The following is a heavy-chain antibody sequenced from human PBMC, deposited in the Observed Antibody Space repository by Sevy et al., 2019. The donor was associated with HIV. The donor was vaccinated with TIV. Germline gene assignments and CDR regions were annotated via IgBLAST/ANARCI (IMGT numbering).Heavy chain of an antibody. D-gene: IGHD3-10*01. Sequence: ASVKVSCQASGYTFTSYDINWVRLAPGQGLEWMGWTSNYNGDTNYAQKFQGRVTMTTDPSTTTAYMELRNLRSEDTAVYYCARRRTMVRGIMSGAFDLWGQGTMVTVSS. CDR3: ARRRTMVRGIMSGAFDL. V-gene: IGHV1-18*01. J-gene: IGHJ3*01. CDR1: GYTFTSYD. CDR2: TSNYNGDT.